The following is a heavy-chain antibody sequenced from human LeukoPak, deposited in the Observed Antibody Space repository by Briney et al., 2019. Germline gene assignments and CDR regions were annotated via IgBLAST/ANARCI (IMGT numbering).Heavy chain of an antibody. D-gene: IGHD4-11*01. CDR2: ISSSSSYI. V-gene: IGHV3-21*01. CDR1: GFTFSLYT. Sequence: KPGGSLRLSCAASGFTFSLYTMNWVRQAPGKGLEWVSFISSSSSYIYYADSVKGRFTISRDDAKNSLYLQMNSLRAEDTAVYYCIPNDSYSNYGGGQGTLVTVSS. CDR3: IPNDSYSNYG. J-gene: IGHJ4*02.